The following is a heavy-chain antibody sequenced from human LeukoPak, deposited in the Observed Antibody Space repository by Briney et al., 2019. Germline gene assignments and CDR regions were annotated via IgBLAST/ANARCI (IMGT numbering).Heavy chain of an antibody. V-gene: IGHV1-69*06. CDR3: ARDGVGATKRGAFDY. D-gene: IGHD1-26*01. CDR2: IIPIFGTA. Sequence: GAAVKVSCKASGGTFSSYAISWVRQAPGQGLEWVGGIIPIFGTANYAQKFHGRVTITADKSTSTAYMELSSLRSEDTAVYYCARDGVGATKRGAFDYWGEGTLVTVSS. CDR1: GGTFSSYA. J-gene: IGHJ4*02.